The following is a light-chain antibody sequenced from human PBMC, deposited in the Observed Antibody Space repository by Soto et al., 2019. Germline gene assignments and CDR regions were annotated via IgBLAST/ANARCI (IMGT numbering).Light chain of an antibody. J-gene: IGKJ1*01. V-gene: IGKV3-15*01. CDR2: GAA. CDR1: QSVFSS. Sequence: EIVMTQSPATLSLSPGERATLSCRASQSVFSSLAWYQQKPGQAPRLLIYGAATRATGIPARFSGSGSGTEFTLTISSLQSEDFAVYFCHQYNFWPTFGQGTKVDIK. CDR3: HQYNFWPT.